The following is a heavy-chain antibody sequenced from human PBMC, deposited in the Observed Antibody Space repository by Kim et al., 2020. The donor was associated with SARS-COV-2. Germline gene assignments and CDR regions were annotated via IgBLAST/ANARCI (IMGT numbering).Heavy chain of an antibody. CDR1: GYTFTLYW. Sequence: GESLKISCRASGYTFTLYWIGWVRQVSGKGLEWIGSIYPGASDTTYSPSFQGQVTISVDKSLNTAYLQWTSLKASDTAVYFCARIPDAVDVWGQGTTVAVPS. CDR3: ARIPDAVDV. V-gene: IGHV5-51*01. CDR2: IYPGASDT. J-gene: IGHJ3*01.